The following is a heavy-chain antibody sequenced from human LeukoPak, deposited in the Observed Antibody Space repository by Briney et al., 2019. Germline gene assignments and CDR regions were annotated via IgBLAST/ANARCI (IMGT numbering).Heavy chain of an antibody. CDR1: GFIFSTYN. D-gene: IGHD3-10*01. CDR3: AREDGSGSYLNV. V-gene: IGHV3-48*01. CDR2: IGSDGSAT. J-gene: IGHJ4*02. Sequence: GGSLRLSCAASGFIFSTYNMNWVRQAPGKGLEWVSFIGSDGSATYYADFVKGRFTISRDNAKNSLFLQMSSLRAEDTAVYYCAREDGSGSYLNVWGQGTLVTVSS.